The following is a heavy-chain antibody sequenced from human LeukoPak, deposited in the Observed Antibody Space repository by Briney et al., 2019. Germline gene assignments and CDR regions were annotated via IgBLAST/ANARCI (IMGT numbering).Heavy chain of an antibody. Sequence: GESLQISGKGSGYSFTSYWLGGVRPMPGKGLDWMGIIYPGDSDTSYSPSFQGQVTISADKSISTAFLQWSSLKASDTAMYYCARADTAMVAPNDAFDIWGQGTMVTVSS. CDR3: ARADTAMVAPNDAFDI. CDR2: IYPGDSDT. D-gene: IGHD5-18*01. V-gene: IGHV5-51*01. CDR1: GYSFTSYW. J-gene: IGHJ3*02.